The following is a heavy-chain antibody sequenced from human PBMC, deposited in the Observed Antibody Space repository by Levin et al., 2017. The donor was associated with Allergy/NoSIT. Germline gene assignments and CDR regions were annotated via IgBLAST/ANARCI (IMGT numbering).Heavy chain of an antibody. Sequence: SQTLSLTCTVSGGSISSYYWSWIRQSPGKRPEWIVYIHYTGYTNYSPSLKSRVTISLDTSKNQFSLKLTSVTAADTAVYSCARSAHVTVIPAAIFAFDPWGQGILVTVSS. J-gene: IGHJ5*02. CDR3: ARSAHVTVIPAAIFAFDP. CDR1: GGSISSYY. CDR2: IHYTGYT. D-gene: IGHD2-2*01. V-gene: IGHV4-59*08.